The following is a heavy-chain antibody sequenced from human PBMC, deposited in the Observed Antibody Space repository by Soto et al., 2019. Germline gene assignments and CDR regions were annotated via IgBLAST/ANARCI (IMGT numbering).Heavy chain of an antibody. D-gene: IGHD3-3*01. CDR1: GFTFSSYA. V-gene: IGHV3-23*01. CDR3: AKGPYDFWSGYPPYYFDY. CDR2: ISGSGGST. Sequence: EVQLLESGGGLVRPGGSLRLSCAASGFTFSSYAMSWVRQAPGKGLEWVSAISGSGGSTYYADSVKGRFTISRDNSKNTLYLQMNSLRAEDTAVYYCAKGPYDFWSGYPPYYFDYWGQGTLVTVSS. J-gene: IGHJ4*02.